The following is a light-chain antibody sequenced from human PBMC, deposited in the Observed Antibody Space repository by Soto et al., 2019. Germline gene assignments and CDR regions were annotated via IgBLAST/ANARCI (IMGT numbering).Light chain of an antibody. J-gene: IGKJ4*01. CDR1: QGISSY. Sequence: IPLTQSPSSLSASVGDRVTITCRASQGISSYLAWYQQKPGKAPYLLIYAASTLQSGVPSRFSGSGSGTDFTLTISSLQPEDFATYYCQHLNNYPLTLGGGTKVEIK. V-gene: IGKV1-9*01. CDR2: AAS. CDR3: QHLNNYPLT.